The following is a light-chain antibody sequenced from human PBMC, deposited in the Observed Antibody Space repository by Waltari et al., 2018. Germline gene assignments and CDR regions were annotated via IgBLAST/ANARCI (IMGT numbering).Light chain of an antibody. V-gene: IGLV3-21*04. Sequence: SYVLTQPPSVSVAPGETASITCGGDNIGGYSVHWYQQKPGQAPVLVIFYDSDRPSGIPARFSGSNSGNTATLTITSVEAGDEARYYCQVWHADIDPGVFGTGTEVTVL. J-gene: IGLJ1*01. CDR2: YDS. CDR3: QVWHADIDPGV. CDR1: NIGGYS.